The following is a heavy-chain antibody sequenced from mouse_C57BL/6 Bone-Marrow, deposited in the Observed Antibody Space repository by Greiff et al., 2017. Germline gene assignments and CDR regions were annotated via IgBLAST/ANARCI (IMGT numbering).Heavy chain of an antibody. CDR3: ARGYYYGTPYYAMDY. CDR2: IWSGGST. Sequence: QVQLQQSGPGLVQPSQSLSITCTVSGFSLTRYGVHWVRQSPGKGLEWLGVIWSGGSTDSNAAFISRLSISKDNSKSQVFFKMNSLQADDTAIYYCARGYYYGTPYYAMDYWGQGTSVTVSS. J-gene: IGHJ4*01. CDR1: GFSLTRYG. D-gene: IGHD1-1*01. V-gene: IGHV2-2*01.